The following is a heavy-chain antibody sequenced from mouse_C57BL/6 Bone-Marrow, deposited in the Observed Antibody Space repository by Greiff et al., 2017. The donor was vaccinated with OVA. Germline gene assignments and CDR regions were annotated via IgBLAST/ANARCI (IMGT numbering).Heavy chain of an antibody. J-gene: IGHJ1*03. D-gene: IGHD1-1*01. CDR3: APGVITTGPGYFDV. Sequence: VQLQQSGAELVMPGASVKLSCKASGYTFTSYWMHWVKQRPGQGLEWIGEFDPSDSYTNYNQKFKGKSTLTVDKSSSTAYMQLSSLTSEDSAVYYCAPGVITTGPGYFDVWGTGTTVTVSS. V-gene: IGHV1-69*01. CDR1: GYTFTSYW. CDR2: FDPSDSYT.